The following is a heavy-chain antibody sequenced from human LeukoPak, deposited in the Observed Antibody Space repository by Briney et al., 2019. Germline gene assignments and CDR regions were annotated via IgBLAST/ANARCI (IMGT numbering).Heavy chain of an antibody. CDR2: ISSGGGST. CDR1: GFTLSRYE. Sequence: GGSLRLSCAASGFTLSRYEMNWDRQAPGKGLEWVSYISSGGGSTQYADSVRGRFTISRDSASNSLSLQMNSLRVEDTAVYYCASRRIAVPGTRAFDYWGQGTLVTVSS. V-gene: IGHV3-48*03. J-gene: IGHJ4*02. CDR3: ASRRIAVPGTRAFDY. D-gene: IGHD6-19*01.